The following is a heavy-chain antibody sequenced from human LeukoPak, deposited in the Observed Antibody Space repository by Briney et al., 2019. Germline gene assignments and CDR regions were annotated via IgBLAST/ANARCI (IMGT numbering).Heavy chain of an antibody. V-gene: IGHV3-7*04. CDR1: GFPFSNYW. J-gene: IGHJ4*02. Sequence: GESLRLSCAASGFPFSNYWMNWVRQAPGKGLEWVANIKQDGSEKYYVDSVKGRFTISRDNAKNSLFLQMNSLRAEDTAVYYCARAYYDNSGYLGYWGQGTLVTVSS. CDR3: ARAYYDNSGYLGY. CDR2: IKQDGSEK. D-gene: IGHD3-22*01.